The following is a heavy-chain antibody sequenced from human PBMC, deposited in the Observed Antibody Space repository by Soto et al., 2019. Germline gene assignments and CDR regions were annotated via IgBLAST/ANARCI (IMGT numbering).Heavy chain of an antibody. V-gene: IGHV1-8*01. CDR2: VSPYSGNT. D-gene: IGHD1-26*01. J-gene: IGHJ4*02. Sequence: QVQLVQSGPEVKKPGASVKVSCKGSGYTFTNYGITWVRQAPGQGLERLAWVSPYSGNTGYAQKFEDRATMTMNTSTNTAYMELRSLTADDTAVYYCAREMGWAPMHYWGQGTTIAVSP. CDR3: AREMGWAPMHY. CDR1: GYTFTNYG.